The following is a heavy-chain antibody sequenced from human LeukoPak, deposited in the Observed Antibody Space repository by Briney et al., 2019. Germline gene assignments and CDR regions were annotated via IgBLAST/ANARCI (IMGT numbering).Heavy chain of an antibody. V-gene: IGHV1-46*01. D-gene: IGHD3-22*01. J-gene: IGHJ3*02. CDR3: ARDARYYYDSSGCPGDAFDI. CDR2: SHPRGGST. Sequence: GSVKIFSKAYGYTFTTYYMHGMPQVTGQRRHSIKISHPRGGSTSYAQKFQGRVTMNRDMSTSTVYMELSSLRSEDTAVYYCARDARYYYDSSGCPGDAFDIWGQGTMVTVSS. CDR1: GYTFTTYY.